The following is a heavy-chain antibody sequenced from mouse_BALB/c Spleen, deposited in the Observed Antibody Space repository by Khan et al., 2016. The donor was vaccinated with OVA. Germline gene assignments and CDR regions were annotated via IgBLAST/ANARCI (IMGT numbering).Heavy chain of an antibody. V-gene: IGHV1-20*02. CDR3: ARTYGSDFDY. CDR1: GYSFTGYF. CDR2: INPHIGET. Sequence: VQLQQSGPELVKPGASVKISCKASGYSFTGYFMNWVMQSHGKSLEWIGRINPHIGETYYNQKFRDKDTLTVDESSSTAHLEIRSLASEDSAVYYCARTYGSDFDYWCQGTTLTVSS. J-gene: IGHJ2*01. D-gene: IGHD1-1*01.